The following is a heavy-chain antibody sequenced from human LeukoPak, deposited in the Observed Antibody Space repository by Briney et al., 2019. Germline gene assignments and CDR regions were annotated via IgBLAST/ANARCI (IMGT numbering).Heavy chain of an antibody. CDR1: GDSLSRGRFC. Sequence: PSETLSLTCTVSGDSLSRGRFCWNWIRPPAGEGLEWIGRIYTSGSNNYNPSLKSPITISVDTSKNQFPLKLRSGTAADTAVYYCAGEEYYYYYYMDVWGKGTTVTISS. CDR2: IYTSGSN. CDR3: AGEEYYYYYYMDV. J-gene: IGHJ6*03. V-gene: IGHV4-61*02.